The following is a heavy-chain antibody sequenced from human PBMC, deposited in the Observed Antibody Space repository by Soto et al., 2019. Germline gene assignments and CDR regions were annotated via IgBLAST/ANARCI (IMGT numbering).Heavy chain of an antibody. CDR1: GFTFSSYS. Sequence: GGSLRLSCAASGFTFSSYSMNWVRQAPGKGLEWVSSISSSSSYIYYADSVKGRFTISRDNSKNTLYLQMNSLRAEDTAVYFCAKDPNGDYLGAFDNWGQGTLVTVSS. CDR2: ISSSSSYI. CDR3: AKDPNGDYLGAFDN. J-gene: IGHJ4*02. V-gene: IGHV3-21*04. D-gene: IGHD4-17*01.